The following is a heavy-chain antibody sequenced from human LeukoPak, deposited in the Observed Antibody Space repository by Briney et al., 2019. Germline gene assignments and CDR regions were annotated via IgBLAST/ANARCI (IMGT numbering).Heavy chain of an antibody. J-gene: IGHJ6*02. CDR2: INPSGGST. Sequence: ASVKVSCKASGYTFTSYYMRWVRQAPGQGLEWMGIINPSGGSTSYAQKSQGRVTMTRDTSTSTVYMELSSLRSEDTAVYYCAACGGDCYSYYYYGMDVWGQGTTVTVSS. CDR1: GYTFTSYY. V-gene: IGHV1-46*01. D-gene: IGHD2-21*02. CDR3: AACGGDCYSYYYYGMDV.